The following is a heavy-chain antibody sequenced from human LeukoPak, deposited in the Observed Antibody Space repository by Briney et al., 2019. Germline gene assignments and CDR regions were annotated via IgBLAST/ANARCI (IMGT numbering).Heavy chain of an antibody. J-gene: IGHJ4*02. Sequence: SETLSLTCTVSGGSISNHYWSWIRRPPGKGLEWIGNIYYSGRTNYNPSLRSRVTISVDTSKKQFSLKLNSVTAADTAVYYCARHSGAYDYWLGYWGQGTLVTVSS. V-gene: IGHV4-59*08. CDR1: GGSISNHY. CDR2: IYYSGRT. D-gene: IGHD5-12*01. CDR3: ARHSGAYDYWLGY.